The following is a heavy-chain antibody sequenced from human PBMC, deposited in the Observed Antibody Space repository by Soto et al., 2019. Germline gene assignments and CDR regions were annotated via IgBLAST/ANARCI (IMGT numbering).Heavy chain of an antibody. CDR1: GYTFTSYG. J-gene: IGHJ3*02. CDR3: ATLEYSGSYSSAFDI. Sequence: QVQLVQSGAEVKKPGASVKVSCKASGYTFTSYGISWVRQAPGQGLEWMGWISAYNGNTNYAQKLQGRVTMTTDTSTSPAYMELRSLRSDDTAVYYCATLEYSGSYSSAFDIWGQGTMVTVSS. V-gene: IGHV1-18*01. CDR2: ISAYNGNT. D-gene: IGHD1-26*01.